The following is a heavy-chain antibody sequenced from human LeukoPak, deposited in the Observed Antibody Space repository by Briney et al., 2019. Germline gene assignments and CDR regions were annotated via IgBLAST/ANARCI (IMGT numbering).Heavy chain of an antibody. D-gene: IGHD4-17*01. CDR2: ISADNGNT. J-gene: IGHJ4*02. Sequence: GASVKVSCXASGYTFTNYGFSWVRQAPGQGLEWMGWISADNGNTNYAQKLQGRVTMTTDTSTSTAYMELRSLRSDDTAVYYCARGNNDYGDYFDYWGQGTLVTVSS. CDR3: ARGNNDYGDYFDY. V-gene: IGHV1-18*01. CDR1: GYTFTNYG.